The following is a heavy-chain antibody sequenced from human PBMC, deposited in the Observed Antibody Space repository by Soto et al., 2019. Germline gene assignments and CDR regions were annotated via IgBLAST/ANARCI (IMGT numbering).Heavy chain of an antibody. V-gene: IGHV3-21*01. CDR2: ISSSSSYI. Sequence: PGGSPRLSCAASGFTFSSYSMNWVRQAPGKGLEWVSPISSSSSYIYYADSVKGRFTISRDNAKNSLYLQMNSLRAEDAAVYYCARAPQEGWFDPWGQGTLVTVSS. CDR3: ARAPQEGWFDP. CDR1: GFTFSSYS. J-gene: IGHJ5*02.